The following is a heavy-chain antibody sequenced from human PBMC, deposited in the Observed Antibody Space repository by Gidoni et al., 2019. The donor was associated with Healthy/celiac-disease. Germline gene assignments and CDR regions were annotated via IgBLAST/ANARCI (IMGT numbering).Heavy chain of an antibody. CDR2: ITQSGST. D-gene: IGHD6-13*01. V-gene: IGHV4-34*01. J-gene: IGHJ3*02. CDR1: GGSFSGYY. CDR3: ARALYSSSWYHEGPPFGI. Sequence: QVQLQQWGAGLLQPSETLSLTCAGYGGSFSGYYWSWIRQPPGKGLEWIGEITQSGSTNYNPSLKSRVTISVDTSTTQFSLKRSSVTAADTAVYYCARALYSSSWYHEGPPFGIWGQGTMVTVSS.